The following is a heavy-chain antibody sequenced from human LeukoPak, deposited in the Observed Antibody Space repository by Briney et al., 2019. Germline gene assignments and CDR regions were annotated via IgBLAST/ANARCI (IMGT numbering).Heavy chain of an antibody. Sequence: TSETLSLTCTVSGGSISSSSYYWGWIRQPPGKGLEWIGSIYYSGSTYYNPSLKSRVTISVDTSKNQFSLKLSSVTAADTAVYYCEAFYYYDSSDRMRWGQGTLVTVSS. CDR2: IYYSGST. CDR1: GGSISSSSYY. J-gene: IGHJ4*02. D-gene: IGHD3-22*01. V-gene: IGHV4-39*07. CDR3: EAFYYYDSSDRMR.